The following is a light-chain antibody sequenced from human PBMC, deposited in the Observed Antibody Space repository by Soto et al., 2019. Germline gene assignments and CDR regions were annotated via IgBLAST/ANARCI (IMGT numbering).Light chain of an antibody. V-gene: IGLV7-46*01. CDR2: DTS. CDR3: LLSYSGARGVYV. Sequence: QAVVTQEPSLTVSPGGTVTLTCGSSTGAVTSGHYPYWFQQKPGQAPRTLIYDTSNKHSWTPARFSGSLLGGKAALTLSGAQPEDEAEYYCLLSYSGARGVYVFGTGTKLTVL. CDR1: TGAVTSGHY. J-gene: IGLJ1*01.